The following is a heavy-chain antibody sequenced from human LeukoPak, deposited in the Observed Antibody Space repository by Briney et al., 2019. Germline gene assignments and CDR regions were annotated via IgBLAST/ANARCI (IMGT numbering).Heavy chain of an antibody. V-gene: IGHV1-8*03. J-gene: IGHJ4*02. CDR2: MNPNSGNT. CDR1: GYTFTSYD. CDR3: ARGEGYSYGLNFDY. Sequence: ASVKVSCKASGYTFTSYDINWVRQATGQGLEWMGWMNPNSGNTGYAQKFQGRVTITRNTSISTAYMELSSLRSEDTAVYYCARGEGYSYGLNFDYWGQGTLVTVSS. D-gene: IGHD5-18*01.